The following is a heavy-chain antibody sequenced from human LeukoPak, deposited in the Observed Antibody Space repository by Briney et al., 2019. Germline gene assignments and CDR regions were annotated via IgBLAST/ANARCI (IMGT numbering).Heavy chain of an antibody. Sequence: SETLSLTCAVSGGSISSSNWWRWVRQPPGKGLEWIGEIYHSGSTNYNPSLKSRVTISADKSKNQFSLKLSSVTAADTAVNYCAGALQDSTRIDYWGQGTLVTVSS. CDR3: AGALQDSTRIDY. D-gene: IGHD2-15*01. V-gene: IGHV4-4*02. CDR1: GGSISSSNW. CDR2: IYHSGST. J-gene: IGHJ4*02.